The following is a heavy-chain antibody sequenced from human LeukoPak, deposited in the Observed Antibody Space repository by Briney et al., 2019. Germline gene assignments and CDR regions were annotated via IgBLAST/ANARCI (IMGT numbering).Heavy chain of an antibody. J-gene: IGHJ5*02. D-gene: IGHD1-1*01. CDR1: GYTFTGYY. Sequence: ASVKVSCKASGYTFTGYYMHWVRQAPGQGLEWMGWINPNSGGTNYAQKFQGRVTMTRDTSISTAYMELSRLRSDDTAVYYCARESTTTGPNWFDPWGQGTLVIVSS. V-gene: IGHV1-2*02. CDR2: INPNSGGT. CDR3: ARESTTTGPNWFDP.